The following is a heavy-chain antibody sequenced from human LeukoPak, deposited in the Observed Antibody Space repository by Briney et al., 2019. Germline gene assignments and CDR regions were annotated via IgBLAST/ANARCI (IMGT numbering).Heavy chain of an antibody. Sequence: SETLSLTCAVYGGSFSGYYWSWIRQPPGKGLEWIGEINHSGSTNYNPSLKSRVTISVDTSKNQFSLKLSYVTAADPAVYYCARPLPVTMLHAAFDIWGQGTMVTVSS. D-gene: IGHD4-17*01. CDR2: INHSGST. J-gene: IGHJ3*02. V-gene: IGHV4-34*01. CDR1: GGSFSGYY. CDR3: ARPLPVTMLHAAFDI.